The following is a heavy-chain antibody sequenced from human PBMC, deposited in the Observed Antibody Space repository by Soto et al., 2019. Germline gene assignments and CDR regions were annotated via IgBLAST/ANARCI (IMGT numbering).Heavy chain of an antibody. V-gene: IGHV4-34*01. D-gene: IGHD3-3*01. CDR2: INHSGST. CDR3: ARGITPYYDFWSGPTMDV. J-gene: IGHJ6*03. Sequence: PSETXSLTCAVYGGSFSGYYWSWIRQPPGKGLEWIGEINHSGSTNYNPSLKSRVTISVDTSKNQFSLKLSSVTAADTAVYYCARGITPYYDFWSGPTMDVWGKGTTVTVSS. CDR1: GGSFSGYY.